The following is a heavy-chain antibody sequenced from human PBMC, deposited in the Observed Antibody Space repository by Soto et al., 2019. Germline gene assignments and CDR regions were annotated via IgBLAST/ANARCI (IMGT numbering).Heavy chain of an antibody. D-gene: IGHD6-19*01. Sequence: QVQLQQWGAGLLKPSETLSLTCAVYGGSFSGYYWSWIRQPPGKGLAWIGEITHSGSTNYNPSLKSRVTISVDTSKNQFSLKLSSVTAADTAMYYCAGLLGSSGWYYGAFDIWGQGTMVTVSS. J-gene: IGHJ3*02. CDR3: AGLLGSSGWYYGAFDI. CDR2: ITHSGST. V-gene: IGHV4-34*01. CDR1: GGSFSGYY.